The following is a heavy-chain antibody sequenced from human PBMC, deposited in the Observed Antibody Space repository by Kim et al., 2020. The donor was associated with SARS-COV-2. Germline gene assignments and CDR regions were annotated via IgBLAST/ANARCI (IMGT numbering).Heavy chain of an antibody. Sequence: SETLSLTCAVYGGSFSGYYWSWIRQPPGKGLEWIGEINHSGSTNYNPSLKSRVTISVDTSKNQFSLKLSSVTAADTAVYYCARGCGGDCYLAYWGQGTLVTVSS. CDR1: GGSFSGYY. J-gene: IGHJ4*02. V-gene: IGHV4-34*01. D-gene: IGHD2-21*02. CDR3: ARGCGGDCYLAY. CDR2: INHSGST.